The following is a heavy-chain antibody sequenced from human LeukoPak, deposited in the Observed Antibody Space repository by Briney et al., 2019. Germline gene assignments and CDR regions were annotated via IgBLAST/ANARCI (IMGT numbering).Heavy chain of an antibody. J-gene: IGHJ4*02. Sequence: PGESLRLSCAAPGFTFSSYAMSWVRQAPGKGLEWVSAISGSGATTYYADSVKGRFTISRDSSMNTLYLQMNSLRAEDTAVYYCAKEESFKRPFDYWGQGTLVTVSS. D-gene: IGHD3-10*01. CDR1: GFTFSSYA. CDR2: ISGSGATT. V-gene: IGHV3-23*01. CDR3: AKEESFKRPFDY.